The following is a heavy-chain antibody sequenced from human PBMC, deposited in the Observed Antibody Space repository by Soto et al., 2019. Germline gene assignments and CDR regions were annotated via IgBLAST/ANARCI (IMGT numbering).Heavy chain of an antibody. D-gene: IGHD4-17*01. V-gene: IGHV3-11*05. CDR1: GFTFSDYY. J-gene: IGHJ3*01. CDR2: ISSSSGYT. CDR3: ARQNYGINYRRRGAFDV. Sequence: QVQLVESGGGLVKPGGSLRLSCAASGFTFSDYYMSWIRQAPGKGLEWVSYISSSSGYTNYTDSVKGRFTISRDNAKNSLYLQMNSLRAEAAAVYYCARQNYGINYRRRGAFDVWGQGTMVTVSS.